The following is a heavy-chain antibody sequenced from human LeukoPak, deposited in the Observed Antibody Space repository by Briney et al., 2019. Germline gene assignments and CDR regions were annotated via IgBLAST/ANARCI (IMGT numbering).Heavy chain of an antibody. J-gene: IGHJ4*02. CDR2: ISANSGKT. D-gene: IGHD3-16*02. Sequence: ASVTVSCKASGYTFTDNGISWVRQAPGEGLEWMGWISANSGKTNYAQRFQGRVTMTRETSSSTVYMELRSLRSDDTAVYFCARDKNYRFDYWGQGTLVSVTS. V-gene: IGHV1-18*01. CDR3: ARDKNYRFDY. CDR1: GYTFTDNG.